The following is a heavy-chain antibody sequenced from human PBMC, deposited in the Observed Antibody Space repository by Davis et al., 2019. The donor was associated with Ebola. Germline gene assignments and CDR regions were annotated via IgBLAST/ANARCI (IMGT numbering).Heavy chain of an antibody. J-gene: IGHJ4*02. CDR1: GYTFTNYY. Sequence: ASVKVSCKASGYTFTNYYMHWVRQAPGQGLEWMGIINPSGGSTSYAQKFQGRVTMTGDTSTSTVYMELSSLRSEDTAVYYCARVGRDGYNFDYWGQGTLVTVSS. D-gene: IGHD5-24*01. V-gene: IGHV1-46*01. CDR3: ARVGRDGYNFDY. CDR2: INPSGGST.